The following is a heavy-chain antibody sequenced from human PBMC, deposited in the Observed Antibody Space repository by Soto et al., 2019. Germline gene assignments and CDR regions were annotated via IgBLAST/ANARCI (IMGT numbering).Heavy chain of an antibody. CDR1: GFTFSSYW. J-gene: IGHJ6*02. Sequence: PGGSLRLSCAASGFTFSSYWMSWVRQAPGKGLEWVANIKQDGSEKYYVDSVKGRFTISRDNAKNSLYLQMNSLRAEDTAVYYCARVSSQLPKSYYYYGMDVWGQGTTVTVSS. CDR2: IKQDGSEK. CDR3: ARVSSQLPKSYYYYGMDV. D-gene: IGHD2-2*01. V-gene: IGHV3-7*05.